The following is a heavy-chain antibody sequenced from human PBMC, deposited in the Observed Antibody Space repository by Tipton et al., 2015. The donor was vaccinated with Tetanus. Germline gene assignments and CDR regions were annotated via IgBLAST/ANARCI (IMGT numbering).Heavy chain of an antibody. CDR2: IYSGGST. J-gene: IGHJ5*02. D-gene: IGHD5-18*01. CDR3: ARLYSYGSLYWFDP. CDR1: GFTVSSSY. Sequence: SLRLSCAASGFTVSSSYMSWVRQAPGKGLEWVSAIYSGGSTYYADSVKGRFTISRDNSKNALYLQMNSLGAEDTAVYYCARLYSYGSLYWFDPWGQGTLLTVSS. V-gene: IGHV3-66*01.